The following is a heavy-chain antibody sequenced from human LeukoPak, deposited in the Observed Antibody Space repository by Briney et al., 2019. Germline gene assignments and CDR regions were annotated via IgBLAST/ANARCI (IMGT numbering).Heavy chain of an antibody. CDR1: GYTFTGYY. V-gene: IGHV1-2*02. CDR3: ASGLRLHYDYVWGSYRLDY. Sequence: GASVKVSCKASGYTFTGYYMHWVRQAPGRGLEWMGWINPNSGGTNYAQRFQGRVTMTRDTSISTAYMELSRLRSDDTAVYYCASGLRLHYDYVWGSYRLDYWGQGTLVTVSS. CDR2: INPNSGGT. D-gene: IGHD3-16*02. J-gene: IGHJ4*02.